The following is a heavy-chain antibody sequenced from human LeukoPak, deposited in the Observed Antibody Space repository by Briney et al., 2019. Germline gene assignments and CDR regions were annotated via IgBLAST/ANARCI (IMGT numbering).Heavy chain of an antibody. CDR2: ISTGSSYI. J-gene: IGHJ4*02. D-gene: IGHD1-14*01. CDR1: GFTFSSYS. V-gene: IGHV3-21*01. Sequence: PGGSLRLSCAASGFTFSSYSMNWVRQAPGKGLEWVSSISTGSSYIHYADSVKGRFTISRDNAKNSLYLQMNSLRAEDTAVYYCARGTLNIPGEHGAFDYWGQGTLVTVSS. CDR3: ARGTLNIPGEHGAFDY.